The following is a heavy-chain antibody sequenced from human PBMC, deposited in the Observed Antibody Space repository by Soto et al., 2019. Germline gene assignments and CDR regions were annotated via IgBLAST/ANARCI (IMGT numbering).Heavy chain of an antibody. J-gene: IGHJ6*02. CDR1: GGTFSSYA. V-gene: IGHV1-69*01. CDR3: AREHGSGSSFRAYYCYGMAV. Sequence: QVQLVQSGAEVKKPGSSVKVSCKASGGTFSSYAISWVREAPGQGLEWMGGIIPIFGTANYAQKFECRVTVTADQSTRRASSELSRLRSEDTAVYYCAREHGSGSSFRAYYCYGMAVWGQGTTATVSS. CDR2: IIPIFGTA. D-gene: IGHD3-10*01.